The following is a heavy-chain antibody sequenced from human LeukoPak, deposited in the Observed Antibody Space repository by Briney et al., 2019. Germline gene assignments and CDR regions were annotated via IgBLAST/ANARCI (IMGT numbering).Heavy chain of an antibody. CDR1: GYTFTSYY. V-gene: IGHV1-46*01. D-gene: IGHD4-23*01. CDR3: AKDLRWDHPGFDP. Sequence: ASVKVSCKASGYTFTSYYMHWVRQAPGQGLEWMGIINTGGGSTSYAQKFQDRVTMTRDTSTSTVYMDLSSLRSEDTAVYYCAKDLRWDHPGFDPWGQGTLVIVSS. J-gene: IGHJ5*02. CDR2: INTGGGST.